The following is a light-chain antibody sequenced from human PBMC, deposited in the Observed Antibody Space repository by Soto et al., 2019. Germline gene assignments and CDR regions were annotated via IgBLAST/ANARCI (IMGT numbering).Light chain of an antibody. CDR1: ESVSSYY. CDR2: GPS. CDR3: QQYTDSPLT. V-gene: IGKV3-20*01. J-gene: IGKJ1*01. Sequence: EIVLTQSPGTLSLSPGERATLSCRASESVSSYYIAWYQHKPGQAPRLLIYGPSTRATGIPDRFIASGSGTDFTLSIRRLEPEDSALYYCQQYTDSPLTFGQGTKVEIK.